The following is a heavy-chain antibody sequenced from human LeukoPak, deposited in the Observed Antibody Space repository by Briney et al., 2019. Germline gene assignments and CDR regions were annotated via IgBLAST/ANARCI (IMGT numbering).Heavy chain of an antibody. D-gene: IGHD1-26*01. CDR3: AISRYSGSYGVDY. V-gene: IGHV3-7*05. CDR2: IKQDGSEK. Sequence: GGSLRLSCAASGFTFSSYWMSWVRQAPGKGLEWVANIKQDGSEKYYVDSVKGRFTISRDNAKNSLYLQMNSLRAEDTAVYYCAISRYSGSYGVDYWGQGTLVTVSS. J-gene: IGHJ4*02. CDR1: GFTFSSYW.